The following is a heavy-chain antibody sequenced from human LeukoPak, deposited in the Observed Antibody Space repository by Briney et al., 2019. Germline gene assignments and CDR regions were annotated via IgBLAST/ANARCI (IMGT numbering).Heavy chain of an antibody. CDR2: ISGRDGRT. CDR3: CTSPSFGSSWYQFNY. D-gene: IGHD6-13*01. V-gene: IGHV3-23*01. CDR1: GFTFSNDD. J-gene: IGHJ4*02. Sequence: GGSLRLSCAASGFTFSNDDMNWVRQAPGKGLEWVSAISGRDGRTYYTDSVKGRFTISRDNSKNTLYLQMNSLRAEDTAVYYCCTSPSFGSSWYQFNYWGQGALVIVSS.